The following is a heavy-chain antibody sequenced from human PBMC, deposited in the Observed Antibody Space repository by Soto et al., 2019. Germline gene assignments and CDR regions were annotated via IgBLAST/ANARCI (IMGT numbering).Heavy chain of an antibody. CDR3: AKGVTGYYRDWFDP. V-gene: IGHV3-23*01. CDR1: GFTFSSYA. Sequence: HPGGSLRLSCAASGFTFSSYAMSWVRQAPGKGLEWVSAISGSGGSTYYADSVKGRFTISRDNSKNTLYLQMNSLRAEDTVVYYCAKGVTGYYRDWFDPWGQGTLVTVSS. J-gene: IGHJ5*02. D-gene: IGHD3-9*01. CDR2: ISGSGGST.